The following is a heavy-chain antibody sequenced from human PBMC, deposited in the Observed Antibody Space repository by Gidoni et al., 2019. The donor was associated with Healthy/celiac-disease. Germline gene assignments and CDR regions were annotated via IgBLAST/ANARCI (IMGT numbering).Heavy chain of an antibody. V-gene: IGHV1-18*01. D-gene: IGHD6-19*01. CDR2: ISAYNGNK. CDR3: AKLSSSGWYGDAFDI. J-gene: IGHJ3*02. CDR1: GYTFTSYG. Sequence: QVQLVQSGAEVKKPGASVKVSCKASGYTFTSYGISWVRQALGQGLEWMGWISAYNGNKNYAQKLQGRVTMTTDTSTSTAYMELRSLRSDDTAVYYCAKLSSSGWYGDAFDIWGQGTMVTVSS.